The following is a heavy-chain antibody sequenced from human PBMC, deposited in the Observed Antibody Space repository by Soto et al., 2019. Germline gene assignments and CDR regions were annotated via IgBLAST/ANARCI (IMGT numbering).Heavy chain of an antibody. Sequence: EVQLVESGGGLVQPGRSLRLSCAASGFTFDDYAMHWVRQAPGKGLEWVSGISWNSGSIGYADSVKGRFTISRDNAKNSLYLQMNSLRAEDTALYYCAKSSVTTPPYYYYGMDVWGQGTTVTVSS. V-gene: IGHV3-9*01. CDR1: GFTFDDYA. CDR2: ISWNSGSI. D-gene: IGHD4-17*01. J-gene: IGHJ6*02. CDR3: AKSSVTTPPYYYYGMDV.